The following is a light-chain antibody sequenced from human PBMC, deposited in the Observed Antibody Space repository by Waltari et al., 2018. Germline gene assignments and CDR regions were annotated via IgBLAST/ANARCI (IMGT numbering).Light chain of an antibody. CDR3: SSYITTNTLEL. CDR1: SSDVGSYNY. Sequence: PGQSITISCTGTSSDVGSYNYVSWYQQHPGKAPKLMIYDVSYRPSGVSNRFSGSKSGNTASLTIPGLQAADEADYYGSSYITTNTLELFGGGTSLTVL. J-gene: IGLJ2*01. CDR2: DVS. V-gene: IGLV2-14*03.